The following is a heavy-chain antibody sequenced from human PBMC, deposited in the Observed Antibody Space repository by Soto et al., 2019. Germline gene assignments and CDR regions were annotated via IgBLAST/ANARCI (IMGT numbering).Heavy chain of an antibody. Sequence: QVQLQESGPGLVKPSQTLSLTCTVSGGSISSGDYYWSWIRQPPGKGLEWIGYIYDSGSTYYNSSLKSRVNISPDTSKNQFSLTLTSVTAADTAVYYCARDNGVGPWGQGTLVAGSS. CDR1: GGSISSGDYY. CDR2: IYDSGST. D-gene: IGHD2-8*01. CDR3: ARDNGVGP. J-gene: IGHJ5*02. V-gene: IGHV4-30-4*01.